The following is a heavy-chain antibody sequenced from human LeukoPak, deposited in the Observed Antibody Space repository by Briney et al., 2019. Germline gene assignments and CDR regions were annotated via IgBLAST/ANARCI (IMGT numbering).Heavy chain of an antibody. CDR3: ARDIAARLLFY. CDR1: GGTFSSYA. Sequence: ASVKVSCKASGGTFSSYAISWVRQAPGQGLEWMGGIIPIFGTANYAQKFQGRVTITADESTRTAYMELSSLRSEDTAVYYCARDIAARLLFYWGQGTLVTVSS. CDR2: IIPIFGTA. D-gene: IGHD6-6*01. J-gene: IGHJ4*02. V-gene: IGHV1-69*01.